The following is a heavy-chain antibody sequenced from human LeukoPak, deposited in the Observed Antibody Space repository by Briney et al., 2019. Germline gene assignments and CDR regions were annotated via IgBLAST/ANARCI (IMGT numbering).Heavy chain of an antibody. J-gene: IGHJ4*02. CDR3: AKDRYCSSTSCYFGWGFFDY. Sequence: GGSLRLSCAASGFTFSSYWMSWVRQAPGKGLEWVANIKQDGREKCYVDSVKGRFTISRDNAKNSLYLQMNSLRAEDTAVYYCAKDRYCSSTSCYFGWGFFDYWGQGTLVTVSS. CDR2: IKQDGREK. V-gene: IGHV3-7*01. D-gene: IGHD2-2*01. CDR1: GFTFSSYW.